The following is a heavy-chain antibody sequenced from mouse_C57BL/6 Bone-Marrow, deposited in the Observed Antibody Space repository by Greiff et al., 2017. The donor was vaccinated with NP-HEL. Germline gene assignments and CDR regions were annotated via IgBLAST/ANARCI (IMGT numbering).Heavy chain of an antibody. Sequence: GGGLVQPKGSLKLSCAASGFSFNTYAMNWVRQAPGKGLEWVARIRSKSNNYATYYADSVKDRFTISRDDSESMLYLQMNNLKTEDTAMYYCVRRFYGYDAMDYWGQGTSVTVSS. CDR1: GFSFNTYA. CDR3: VRRFYGYDAMDY. J-gene: IGHJ4*01. V-gene: IGHV10-1*01. CDR2: IRSKSNNYAT. D-gene: IGHD1-1*01.